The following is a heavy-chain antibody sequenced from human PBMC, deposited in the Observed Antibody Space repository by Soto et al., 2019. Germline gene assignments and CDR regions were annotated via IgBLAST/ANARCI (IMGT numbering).Heavy chain of an antibody. J-gene: IGHJ2*01. V-gene: IGHV3-48*01. CDR1: GFTFSSYS. CDR2: ISSSSSPI. Sequence: EVQLVESGGGLVQPGGSLRLSCAASGFTFSSYSMNWVRRAPGKGLEWVSYISSSSSPIYYAASVKGRFTISRDNAKNSLYLEMNSLRVEDTAVGYCEVASTSRSWDFDLWGGGTLVTVSS. CDR3: EVASTSRSWDFDL. D-gene: IGHD2-2*01.